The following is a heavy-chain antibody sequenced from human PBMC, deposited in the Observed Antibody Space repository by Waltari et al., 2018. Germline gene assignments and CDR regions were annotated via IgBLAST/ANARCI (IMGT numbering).Heavy chain of an antibody. D-gene: IGHD4-17*01. Sequence: TLSLTCTVSGGSISTNYNWGWIRQPPGKGLEWMGNMQYRGSTFYNPSLESRVTISLDTWKNQFSLRLSSVGAADTAVYFCGRIAFGDEGGYFQYWGQGTLVTVSS. CDR2: MQYRGST. J-gene: IGHJ1*01. CDR3: GRIAFGDEGGYFQY. CDR1: GGSISTNYN. V-gene: IGHV4-39*01.